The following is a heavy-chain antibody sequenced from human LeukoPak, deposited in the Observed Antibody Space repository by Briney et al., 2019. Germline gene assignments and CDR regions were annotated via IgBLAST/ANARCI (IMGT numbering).Heavy chain of an antibody. J-gene: IGHJ3*02. CDR1: GFTFNEYT. D-gene: IGHD3-22*01. CDR2: ISWDGGNT. Sequence: GGSLRLSCAASGFTFNEYTVHWVRQAPGKSLEWISVISWDGGNTHYADSVKGRFTISRDNSKNPLYLQMNSLRAEDTAVYYCARTHNYYDSSGYYLVASAFDIWGQGTMVTVSS. V-gene: IGHV3-43*01. CDR3: ARTHNYYDSSGYYLVASAFDI.